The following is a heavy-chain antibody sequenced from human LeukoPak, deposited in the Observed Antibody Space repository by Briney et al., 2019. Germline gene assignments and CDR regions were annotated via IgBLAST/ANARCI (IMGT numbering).Heavy chain of an antibody. Sequence: GRSLRLSCTASGFTFCDYALSWVRQAPGKGLEWVGFIRSKTYGGTTEYAASVKGRITISRDDYKSIAYLQMNSLKTEDTAVYFCTRARYCISTSCSHFDYWSQGTLVTVSS. CDR2: IRSKTYGGTT. D-gene: IGHD2-2*01. J-gene: IGHJ4*02. CDR3: TRARYCISTSCSHFDY. CDR1: GFTFCDYA. V-gene: IGHV3-49*04.